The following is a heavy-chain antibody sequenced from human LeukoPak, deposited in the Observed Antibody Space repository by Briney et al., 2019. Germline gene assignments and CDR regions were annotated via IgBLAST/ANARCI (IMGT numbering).Heavy chain of an antibody. CDR3: ARVGVPFPVFDY. Sequence: SETLSLTCSVSSYSISSGHYWGWIRQPPGKGLEWIGSIFNSGKTYYNPSLTSRVTISVDTSKNQFSLNVRSVTAADTAVYYCARVGVPFPVFDYGGEGTLVTVSS. J-gene: IGHJ4*02. D-gene: IGHD3-3*01. CDR1: SYSISSGHY. CDR2: IFNSGKT. V-gene: IGHV4-38-2*02.